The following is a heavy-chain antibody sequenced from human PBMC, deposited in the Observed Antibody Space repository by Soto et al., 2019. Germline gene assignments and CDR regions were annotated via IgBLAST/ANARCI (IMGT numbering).Heavy chain of an antibody. V-gene: IGHV1-2*02. CDR2: INPNSGGT. CDR3: ARVGKFYYYGSGSDYYYGMDV. D-gene: IGHD3-10*01. CDR1: GYTFTGYY. J-gene: IGHJ6*02. Sequence: ASVKVSYKASGYTFTGYYMHWVRQAPGQGLEWMGWINPNSGGTNYAQKFQGRVTMTRDTSISTAYMELSRLRSDDTAVYYCARVGKFYYYGSGSDYYYGMDVWGQGTTVTVSS.